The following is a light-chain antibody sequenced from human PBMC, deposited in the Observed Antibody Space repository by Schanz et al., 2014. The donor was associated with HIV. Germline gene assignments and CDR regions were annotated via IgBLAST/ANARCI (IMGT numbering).Light chain of an antibody. CDR2: GAS. V-gene: IGKV3-20*01. CDR1: QSVSSN. J-gene: IGKJ4*01. CDR3: QQYGNSPT. Sequence: EIVMTQSPATLSVSPGERATLSCRASQSVSSNLAWYQQKPGQAPRLLIYGASRRATGIPDRFSGSGSGTDFTLTIDGLEPEDFAVYYCQQYGNSPTFGGGTKVEIK.